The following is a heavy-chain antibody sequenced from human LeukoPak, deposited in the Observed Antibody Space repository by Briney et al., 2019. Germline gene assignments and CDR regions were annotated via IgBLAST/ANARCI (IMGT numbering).Heavy chain of an antibody. V-gene: IGHV4-4*07. D-gene: IGHD3-22*01. J-gene: IGHJ4*02. CDR2: IYTSGST. CDR1: GGSISSYY. CDR3: ARACYYYDSSGYYFDY. Sequence: SETLSLTCTVSGGSISSYYWSWIRQPAGKGLEWIGRIYTSGSTNYNPSLKSRVTISVDTSKNQFSLKLSSVTAADTAVYYCARACYYYDSSGYYFDYWGQGTLVTVSS.